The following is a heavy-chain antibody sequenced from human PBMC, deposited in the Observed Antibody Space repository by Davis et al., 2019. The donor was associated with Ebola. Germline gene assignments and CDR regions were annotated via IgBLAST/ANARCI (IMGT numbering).Heavy chain of an antibody. D-gene: IGHD3-3*01. Sequence: ASVKVSCKASGYTFTSYYMHWVRQAPGQGLEWMGIINPSGGSTSYAQKFQGRVTMTRDTSTSTVYMELSSLRSEDTAVYYCARGWSGYSEPPGYMDVWGKGTTVTVSS. CDR3: ARGWSGYSEPPGYMDV. V-gene: IGHV1-46*01. J-gene: IGHJ6*03. CDR2: INPSGGST. CDR1: GYTFTSYY.